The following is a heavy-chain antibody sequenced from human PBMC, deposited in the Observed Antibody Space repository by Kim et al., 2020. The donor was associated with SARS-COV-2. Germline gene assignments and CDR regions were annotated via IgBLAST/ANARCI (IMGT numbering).Heavy chain of an antibody. D-gene: IGHD3-10*01. CDR2: INAGNGNT. J-gene: IGHJ5*02. Sequence: ASVKVSCKASGYTFTSYAMHWVRQAPGQRLEWMGWINAGNGNTKYSQKFQGRVTITRDTSASTAYMELSSLRSEDTALYYCARDWKSYYLPTGWFDPWGQPTLVPLSS. CDR3: ARDWKSYYLPTGWFDP. CDR1: GYTFTSYA. V-gene: IGHV1-3*01.